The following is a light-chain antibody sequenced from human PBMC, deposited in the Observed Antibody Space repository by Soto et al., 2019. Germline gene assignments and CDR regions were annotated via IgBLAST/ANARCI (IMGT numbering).Light chain of an antibody. V-gene: IGKV1-39*01. Sequence: DIQMTQSPSSLSAFVGDRVTITCRASQSISNRLNWYQQKPGKAPKLLIYTASTLHSGVPSRFSGSGSETDFTLTISSLQPEDSATYYCQQSYRTPPDTFGQGTKVEI. J-gene: IGKJ2*01. CDR1: QSISNR. CDR2: TAS. CDR3: QQSYRTPPDT.